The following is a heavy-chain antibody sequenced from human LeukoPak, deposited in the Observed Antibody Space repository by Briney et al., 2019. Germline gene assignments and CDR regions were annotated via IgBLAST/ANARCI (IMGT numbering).Heavy chain of an antibody. D-gene: IGHD3-22*01. CDR3: AAGWAISMIYFEE. CDR2: ISGGGGST. Sequence: PGGSLRLSCEVSGFTFSSHAMGWVRQAPGEGLEWVSVISGGGGSTYYADSLKGRFTISRDNSKNTLSLQVNSLRAEDTAIYYCAAGWAISMIYFEEWGQGIVVTVSS. CDR1: GFTFSSHA. J-gene: IGHJ4*02. V-gene: IGHV3-23*01.